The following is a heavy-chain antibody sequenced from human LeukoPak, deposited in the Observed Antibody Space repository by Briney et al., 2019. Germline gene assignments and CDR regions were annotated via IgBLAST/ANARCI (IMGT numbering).Heavy chain of an antibody. Sequence: GASVTLSFTSSGYTFINNWMHWVRHAPGQGLEWVGWINPNSGGTNDAQKFQGRVTMTRDTSISTAYMELSRLRSDDTAVYYCARVKLESFDYWGQGTLVTVSS. D-gene: IGHD1-1*01. CDR2: INPNSGGT. J-gene: IGHJ4*02. V-gene: IGHV1-2*02. CDR1: GYTFINNW. CDR3: ARVKLESFDY.